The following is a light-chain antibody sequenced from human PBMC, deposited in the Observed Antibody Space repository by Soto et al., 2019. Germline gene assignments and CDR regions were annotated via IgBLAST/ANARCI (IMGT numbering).Light chain of an antibody. V-gene: IGLV2-23*02. J-gene: IGLJ1*01. CDR3: CSYAGTVAYV. Sequence: SVLTQPAPPFWAPGQSITTSFAGNGRDVGAYNLVSWYQQHPGKAPKLIICEVNTRPSGISNRFSGSKSGDTASLTISGLQAEDEADYFCCSYAGTVAYVFGTGTKVTVL. CDR1: GRDVGAYNL. CDR2: EVN.